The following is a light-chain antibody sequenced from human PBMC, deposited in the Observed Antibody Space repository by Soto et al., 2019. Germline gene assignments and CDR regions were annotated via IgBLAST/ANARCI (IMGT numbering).Light chain of an antibody. CDR1: SSDVGGYNY. CDR3: NSYAGSNKVV. J-gene: IGLJ2*01. CDR2: EVN. Sequence: QSALTQPPSASGSPGQSVTISCTGTSSDVGGYNYVSWYQQHPGKAPKLMIYEVNKRPSGVPDRFSGSKSGNTASLTVSGLQAEDEADYYCNSYAGSNKVVFGGGAMLTVL. V-gene: IGLV2-8*01.